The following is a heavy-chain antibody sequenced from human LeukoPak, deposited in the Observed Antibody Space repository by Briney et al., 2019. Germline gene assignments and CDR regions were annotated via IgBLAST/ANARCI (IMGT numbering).Heavy chain of an antibody. J-gene: IGHJ5*02. CDR2: IDRPAKSYAT. V-gene: IGHV3-73*01. CDR3: TRDRGTYNWLDP. D-gene: IGHD1-26*01. Sequence: GGSLRLSCAASGPTLSDSAIHWVRQASGKGLEWVGLIDRPAKSYATAYGASVGGRFTISRDDSKNTAYLQMDSLKTEDTALYYCTRDRGTYNWLDPWGQGTLVTVSS. CDR1: GPTLSDSA.